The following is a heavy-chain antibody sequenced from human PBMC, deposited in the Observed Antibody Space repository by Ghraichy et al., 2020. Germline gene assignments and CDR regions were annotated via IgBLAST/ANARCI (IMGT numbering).Heavy chain of an antibody. CDR2: INPNSGGT. Sequence: ASVKVSCKASGYTFTDYYMHWVRQASGQGLEWMGWINPNSGGTNFAQKFQGRVTMTRDTSISTAYMELSRLRSDDTAVYYCARDSITMIAFDSWGQGTLVTVSS. J-gene: IGHJ4*02. V-gene: IGHV1-2*02. CDR3: ARDSITMIAFDS. CDR1: GYTFTDYY. D-gene: IGHD3-22*01.